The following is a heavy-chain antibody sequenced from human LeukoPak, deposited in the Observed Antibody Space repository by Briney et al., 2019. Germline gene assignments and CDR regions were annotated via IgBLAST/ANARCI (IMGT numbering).Heavy chain of an antibody. CDR3: ARDLAVAGRPYYYYYGMDV. D-gene: IGHD6-19*01. CDR2: INPNSGGT. Sequence: ASVKVSCKASGYTFTGYYMHWVRQAPGQGLEWMGWINPNSGGTNYAQKFQGRVTMTRDTSISTAYMELSRLRSDDTAVYYCARDLAVAGRPYYYYYGMDVWGQGTTVTVSS. CDR1: GYTFTGYY. V-gene: IGHV1-2*02. J-gene: IGHJ6*02.